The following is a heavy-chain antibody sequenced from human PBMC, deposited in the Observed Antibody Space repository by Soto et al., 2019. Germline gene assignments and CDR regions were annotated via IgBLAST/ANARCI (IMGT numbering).Heavy chain of an antibody. CDR2: ISSSGSCI. V-gene: IGHV3-11*01. CDR1: VFTFSDYY. J-gene: IGHJ4*02. Sequence: GGSLRLSCAASVFTFSDYYMTLIRQAPGKGLEWVSYISSSGSCIYYADSVKGRFTISRYNAKKSLSLQMSSLRAEDTAVYYCATVAYWGPGTQATVS. CDR3: ATVAY.